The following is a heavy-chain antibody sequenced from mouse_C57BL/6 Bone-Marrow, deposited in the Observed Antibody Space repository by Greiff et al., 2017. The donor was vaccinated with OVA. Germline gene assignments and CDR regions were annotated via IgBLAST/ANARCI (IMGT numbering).Heavy chain of an antibody. V-gene: IGHV1-81*01. D-gene: IGHD4-1*01. Sequence: LVESGAELARPGASVKLSCKASGYTFTSYGISWVKQRTGQGLEWIGEIYPRSGNTYYNEKFKGKATLTADKSSSTAYMELRSLTSEDSAVYFCARETGRFAYWGQGTLVTVSA. CDR1: GYTFTSYG. CDR2: IYPRSGNT. CDR3: ARETGRFAY. J-gene: IGHJ3*01.